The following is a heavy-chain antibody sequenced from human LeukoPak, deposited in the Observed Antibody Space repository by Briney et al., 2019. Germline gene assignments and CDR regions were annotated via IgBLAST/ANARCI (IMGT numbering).Heavy chain of an antibody. CDR3: SRAYSTGWLGINDY. V-gene: IGHV3-49*04. J-gene: IGHJ4*02. Sequence: GGSLRLSCTASGFTFSDYAMTWVRQAPGKGLEWEGFIRNKANGGTADYAASVKGRFTISRDDSKTIAYLQMNSLKTEDTAVYFCSRAYSTGWLGINDYWGQGVLVTVSS. CDR2: IRNKANGGTA. CDR1: GFTFSDYA. D-gene: IGHD6-19*01.